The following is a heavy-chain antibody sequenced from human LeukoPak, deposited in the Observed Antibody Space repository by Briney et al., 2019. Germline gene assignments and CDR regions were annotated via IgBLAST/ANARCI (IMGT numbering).Heavy chain of an antibody. D-gene: IGHD1-1*01. Sequence: GGSLRLSCVAYGFTFSNSAMTWVRQAPGQGLEWVSGLSASGGTTFYADSVKGRFTISRDISKNTLYLQMNSLRVDDTAVYYCAKDRTTSPRIFDYWGQGSLVTVSS. V-gene: IGHV3-23*01. J-gene: IGHJ4*02. CDR2: LSASGGTT. CDR3: AKDRTTSPRIFDY. CDR1: GFTFSNSA.